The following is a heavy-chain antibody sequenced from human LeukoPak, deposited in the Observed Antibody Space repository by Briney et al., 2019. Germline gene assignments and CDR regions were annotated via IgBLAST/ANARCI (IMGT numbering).Heavy chain of an antibody. CDR3: AKDTRDDGYDAFDI. Sequence: GGSLRLSCAASGFTFSSYGMHWVRQAPGKGLEWVAFIRYDGSNKYYADSVKGRFTISRDTSKNTLYLQMNSLRAEDTALYYCAKDTRDDGYDAFDIWGQGTMVTVSS. CDR2: IRYDGSNK. V-gene: IGHV3-30*02. J-gene: IGHJ3*02. CDR1: GFTFSSYG. D-gene: IGHD6-25*01.